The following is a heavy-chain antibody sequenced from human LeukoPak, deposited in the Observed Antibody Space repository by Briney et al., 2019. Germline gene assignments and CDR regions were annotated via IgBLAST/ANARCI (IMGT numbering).Heavy chain of an antibody. CDR3: AKMGGKSHLSYYYMDV. V-gene: IGHV3-21*04. Sequence: GGSLRLSCAASGFTFSSYSMNWVRQAPGKGLEWVSSISSSSSYIYYADSVKGRFTISRDNAKNSLYLQMNSLRSEDTAVYYCAKMGGKSHLSYYYMDVWGKGTTFTVSS. D-gene: IGHD2-8*01. CDR2: ISSSSSYI. J-gene: IGHJ6*03. CDR1: GFTFSSYS.